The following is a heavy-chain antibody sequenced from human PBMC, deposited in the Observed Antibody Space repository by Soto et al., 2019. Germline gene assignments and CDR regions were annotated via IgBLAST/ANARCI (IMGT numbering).Heavy chain of an antibody. J-gene: IGHJ3*02. Sequence: EVQLVESGGGLVQPGRSLRLSCAASGFTFDDYAMHWVRQAPGKGLEWVSGISWNSGSIGYADSVKGRFTISRDNAKNSLYLQMNSLRAEDTALYYCAKDLKRIQLWFDAFDIWGQGTMVTVSS. CDR3: AKDLKRIQLWFDAFDI. D-gene: IGHD5-18*01. CDR2: ISWNSGSI. V-gene: IGHV3-9*01. CDR1: GFTFDDYA.